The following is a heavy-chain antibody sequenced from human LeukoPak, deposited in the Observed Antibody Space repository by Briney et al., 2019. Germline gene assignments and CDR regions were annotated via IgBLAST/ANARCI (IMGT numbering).Heavy chain of an antibody. CDR2: IYPGDSDT. J-gene: IGHJ4*02. D-gene: IGHD6-19*01. CDR3: AREGGTVPGTGPFDY. Sequence: GESLKISCKASGYSVTNCLIGLGRQMPGKVLEWMGNIYPGDSDTRSSPSFQRQVTTSADKSISTAYLQCSSLKASDTAMYYCAREGGTVPGTGPFDYRGQGTLVTVSS. V-gene: IGHV5-51*01. CDR1: GYSVTNCL.